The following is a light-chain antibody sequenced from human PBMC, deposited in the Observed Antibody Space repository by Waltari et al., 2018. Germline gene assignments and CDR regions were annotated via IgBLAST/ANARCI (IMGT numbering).Light chain of an antibody. V-gene: IGKV1-5*01. Sequence: DVQMTQSPSTLSASVGDRVTITLRASQNIRDWLAWYQQRPGKAPRLLIYGASTLQTGVPARFSGSGSGTEFTLTINSLQPDDFATYYCQQYNGYFTWTFGQGTKVEIK. CDR2: GAS. J-gene: IGKJ1*01. CDR3: QQYNGYFTWT. CDR1: QNIRDW.